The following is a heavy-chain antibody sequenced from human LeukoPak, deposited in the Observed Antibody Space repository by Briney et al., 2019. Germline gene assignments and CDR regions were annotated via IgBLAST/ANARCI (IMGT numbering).Heavy chain of an antibody. V-gene: IGHV1-69*01. D-gene: IGHD6-13*01. CDR3: ARGLGQQLVYYYYYGMDV. CDR2: IIPIFGTA. J-gene: IGHJ6*02. Sequence: SVKVSCKASGGTFSSYAISWVRQAPGQGLEWMGGIIPIFGTANYAQKFQGRVTITADESTSTAYMELSSLRPEDTAVYYCARGLGQQLVYYYYYGMDVWGQGATVTVSS. CDR1: GGTFSSYA.